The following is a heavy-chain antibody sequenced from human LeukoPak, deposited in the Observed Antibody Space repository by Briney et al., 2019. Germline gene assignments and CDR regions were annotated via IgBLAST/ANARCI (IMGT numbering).Heavy chain of an antibody. V-gene: IGHV3-74*01. CDR3: AKSELVRGPFDY. J-gene: IGHJ4*02. CDR1: GFTFSSYW. CDR2: INTDGSST. D-gene: IGHD6-13*01. Sequence: GGSLRLSCAASGFTFSSYWMHWVRQAPGKGLVWVSRINTDGSSTSYADSVKGRFTISRDNAKNSLYLQMNSLRAEDTALYYCAKSELVRGPFDYWGQGTLVTVSS.